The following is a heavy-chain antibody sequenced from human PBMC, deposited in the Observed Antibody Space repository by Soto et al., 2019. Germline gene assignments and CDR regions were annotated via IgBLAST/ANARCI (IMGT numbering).Heavy chain of an antibody. CDR2: ISSSSSTI. CDR3: VRTRIAAAGTEAYNYYYYYGMDA. CDR1: GFTFSSYS. Sequence: GGSLRLSCAASGFTFSSYSMNWVRQAPGKGLEWVSYISSSSSTIYYADSVKGRFTISRDNAKNSLYLQMNSLRDEDTAVYYCVRTRIAAAGTEAYNYYYYYGMDAWGQGTTVTVSS. V-gene: IGHV3-48*02. J-gene: IGHJ6*02. D-gene: IGHD6-13*01.